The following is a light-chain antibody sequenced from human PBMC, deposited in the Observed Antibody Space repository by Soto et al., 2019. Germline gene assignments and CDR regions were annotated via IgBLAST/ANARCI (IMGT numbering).Light chain of an antibody. Sequence: QSVLTQPPSVSGAPGQRVTNSCTGSSSNIGAGYDVHWYQQLPGTAPKLLIYGNSNRPSGVPDRFSGSKSGTSASLAITGLQAEDEADYYCQSYDSSLSGYVVFGGGTKLTFL. CDR3: QSYDSSLSGYVV. J-gene: IGLJ2*01. CDR2: GNS. V-gene: IGLV1-40*01. CDR1: SSNIGAGYD.